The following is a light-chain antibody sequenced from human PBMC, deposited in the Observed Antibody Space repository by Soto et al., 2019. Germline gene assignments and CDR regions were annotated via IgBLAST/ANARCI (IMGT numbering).Light chain of an antibody. J-gene: IGLJ7*01. V-gene: IGLV2-14*01. CDR2: DVS. Sequence: QSALTQPASVSGSPGQSITIACTGTSSDVGGYNYVSWYQQHPGKAPKLMIYDVSNRPSGVSNRFSGSKSGNTASLTISGLQAEDEAEYYCRSYTSSSIPVVGGGTQLTVL. CDR3: RSYTSSSIPV. CDR1: SSDVGGYNY.